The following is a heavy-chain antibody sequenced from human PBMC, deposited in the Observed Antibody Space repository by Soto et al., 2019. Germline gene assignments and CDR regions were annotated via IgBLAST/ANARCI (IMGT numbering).Heavy chain of an antibody. CDR3: ARLEIVVVPAAGQYDAFDI. V-gene: IGHV4-59*08. D-gene: IGHD2-2*01. J-gene: IGHJ3*02. Sequence: SETLSLTCTVSGGSISSYYWSWIRQPPGKGLEWIGYIYYSGSTNYNPSIKSRVTISVDTYKNQFSLKLSSVTAADTAVYYCARLEIVVVPAAGQYDAFDIWGQGTMVTDSS. CDR2: IYYSGST. CDR1: GGSISSYY.